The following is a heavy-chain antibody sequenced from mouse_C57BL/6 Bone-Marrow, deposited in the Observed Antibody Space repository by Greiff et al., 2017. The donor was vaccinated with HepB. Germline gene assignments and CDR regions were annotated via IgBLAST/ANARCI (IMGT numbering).Heavy chain of an antibody. Sequence: QVQLKESGPGILQSSQTLSLTCSFSGFSLSTSGMGVSWIRQPSGKGLEWLAHIYWDDDKRYNPSLKSRLTISKDTSRNQVFLKITSVDTADTATYYCARRRGIYDGYYWYFDVWGTGTTVTVSS. CDR1: GFSLSTSGMG. J-gene: IGHJ1*03. CDR3: ARRRGIYDGYYWYFDV. D-gene: IGHD2-3*01. CDR2: IYWDDDK. V-gene: IGHV8-12*01.